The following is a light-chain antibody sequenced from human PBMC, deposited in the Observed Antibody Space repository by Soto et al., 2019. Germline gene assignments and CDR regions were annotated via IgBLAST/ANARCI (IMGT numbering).Light chain of an antibody. CDR3: QKYSSVIT. CDR1: QGISNF. V-gene: IGKV1-27*01. CDR2: AAS. Sequence: DIQMTQSPSSLSAYVGDRVTITCRASQGISNFLAWYQQKPGKVPKLLISAASTLQSGVPSRLSGSGSGTDFTLTITSLQPEDVATYYCQKYSSVITFGQGTRLEIK. J-gene: IGKJ5*01.